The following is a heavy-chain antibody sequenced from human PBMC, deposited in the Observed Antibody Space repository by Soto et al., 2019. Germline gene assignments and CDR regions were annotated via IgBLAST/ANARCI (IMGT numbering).Heavy chain of an antibody. CDR1: GGTLSSYT. V-gene: IGHV1-69*02. CDR2: IIPILGIA. J-gene: IGHJ4*02. Sequence: SVKVSCKASGGTLSSYTISWVRQAPGQGLEWMGRIIPILGIANYAQKFQGRVTITRDKSTSTAYMELSSLRSEDTALYYCSRGYSSGWLINDYWGQGTLVTVSS. D-gene: IGHD6-19*01. CDR3: SRGYSSGWLINDY.